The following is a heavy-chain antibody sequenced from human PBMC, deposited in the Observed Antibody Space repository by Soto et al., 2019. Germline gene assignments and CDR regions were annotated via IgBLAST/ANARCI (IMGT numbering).Heavy chain of an antibody. CDR2: INHRGST. Sequence: SETLSLTCAVYGGSFSGYYWSWIRQRPGKGLEWIGEINHRGSTNYNSSLKSRVTISVDTSKNQFSLKVSSVTAADTAVYYCARPYCGSTSCYTGGHYYGMDVWGQGTTVTVSS. J-gene: IGHJ6*02. CDR1: GGSFSGYY. D-gene: IGHD2-2*02. CDR3: ARPYCGSTSCYTGGHYYGMDV. V-gene: IGHV4-34*01.